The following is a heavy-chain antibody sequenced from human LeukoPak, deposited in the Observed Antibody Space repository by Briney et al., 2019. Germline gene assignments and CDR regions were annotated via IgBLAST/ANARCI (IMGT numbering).Heavy chain of an antibody. CDR3: AKDLTYTSQGGSDS. CDR1: GFTFSTYD. CDR2: IRYDGNSE. V-gene: IGHV3-30*02. D-gene: IGHD3-16*01. Sequence: GGSLRLSCTASGFTFSTYDMHWVRQAPGKGLQWVTFIRYDGNSESYADSVKGRFIISRDNSKNTLYLQMNSLRAEDTALYFCAKDLTYTSQGGSDSWGQGTLSPSPQ. J-gene: IGHJ4*02.